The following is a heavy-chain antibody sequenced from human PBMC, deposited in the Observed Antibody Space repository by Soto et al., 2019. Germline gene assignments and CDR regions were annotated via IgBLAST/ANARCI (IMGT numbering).Heavy chain of an antibody. Sequence: QITLKESGPTLVKPTQTLTLTCTFSGFSLSTGGVGVGWIRQPPGKALEWLALIYWDDDKRYSPSLKSRLTLTKDTSKNQXXLXMXXIDPVDKATYYCVHSLCGGDCLRSYSSHYYYGMDVWGQGTTVTVFS. V-gene: IGHV2-5*02. CDR3: VHSLCGGDCLRSYSSHYYYGMDV. D-gene: IGHD2-21*02. CDR2: IYWDDDK. CDR1: GFSLSTGGVG. J-gene: IGHJ6*02.